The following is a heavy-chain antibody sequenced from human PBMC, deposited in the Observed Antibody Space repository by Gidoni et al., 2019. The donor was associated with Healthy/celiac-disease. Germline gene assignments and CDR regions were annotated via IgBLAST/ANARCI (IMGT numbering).Heavy chain of an antibody. V-gene: IGHV4-34*01. D-gene: IGHD3-3*01. J-gene: IGHJ6*02. CDR1: GGSFSGYY. CDR2: INHSGST. Sequence: QVQLQQWGAGLLQPSETLSLTCAVYGGSFSGYYWRWIRQPPGKGLEWIGEINHSGSTNYNPSLKSRVTISVDTSKNQFSLKLSSVTAADTAVYYCARGKTYYDFWSGYRERGYYYGMDVWGQGTTVTVSS. CDR3: ARGKTYYDFWSGYRERGYYYGMDV.